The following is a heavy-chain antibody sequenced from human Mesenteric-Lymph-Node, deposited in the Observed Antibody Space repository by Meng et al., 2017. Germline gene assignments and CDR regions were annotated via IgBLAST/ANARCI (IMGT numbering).Heavy chain of an antibody. CDR2: ISASGGNT. CDR1: GFTFSAFS. J-gene: IGHJ3*02. Sequence: GGSLRLSCAASGFTFSAFSMNWVRQAPGKGLEWVSSISASGGNTYYADSVKGRFTISRDNSENTLYLQMSSLRAEDTAVYYCARIGYNFNLGNAFDIWGHGTRVTVSS. V-gene: IGHV3-23*01. CDR3: ARIGYNFNLGNAFDI. D-gene: IGHD1-1*01.